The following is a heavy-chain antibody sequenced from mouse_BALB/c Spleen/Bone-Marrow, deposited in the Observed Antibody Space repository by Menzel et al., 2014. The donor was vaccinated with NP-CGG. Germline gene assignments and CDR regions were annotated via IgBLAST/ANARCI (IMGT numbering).Heavy chain of an antibody. CDR3: ARKGISTVIATAYYFDY. Sequence: QVQLQQPGAELVKPGASVKLSCKTSGYTFTSYWIHWVKQRPGQGLGWIGEIFPGTGTTYYNEKFKDKATLTIDTSSSTAYMQLSSLTSEDSAVYFCARKGISTVIATAYYFDYWGQGSTLTVSS. CDR1: GYTFTSYW. CDR2: IFPGTGTT. J-gene: IGHJ2*01. V-gene: IGHV1S132*01. D-gene: IGHD2-4*01.